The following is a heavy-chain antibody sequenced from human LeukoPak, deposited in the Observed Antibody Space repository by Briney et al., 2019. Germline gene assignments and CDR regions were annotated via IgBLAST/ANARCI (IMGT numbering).Heavy chain of an antibody. Sequence: ASVKVSCKASGYTFTGYYMHWVRQAPGQGLEWMGWINPNSGGTNYAQKFQGRVTMTRDTSISTAYMELSRLRSDDTAVYYCARDVVVVAATRGRGIDYWGQGTLVTVSS. CDR3: ARDVVVVAATRGRGIDY. CDR1: GYTFTGYY. CDR2: INPNSGGT. V-gene: IGHV1-2*02. D-gene: IGHD2-15*01. J-gene: IGHJ4*02.